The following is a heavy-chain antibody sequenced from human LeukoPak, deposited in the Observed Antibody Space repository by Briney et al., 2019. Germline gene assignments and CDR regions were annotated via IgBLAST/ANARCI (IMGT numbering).Heavy chain of an antibody. D-gene: IGHD3-10*01. CDR3: AKDGVYYYGSGSPPLLDY. J-gene: IGHJ4*02. CDR1: GFTVSSNH. V-gene: IGHV3-23*01. CDR2: ISGSGGST. Sequence: GGSLRLSCAASGFTVSSNHTSWVRQAPGKGLEWVSAISGSGGSTYYADSVKGRFTISRDNSKNTLYLQMNSLRAEDTAVYYCAKDGVYYYGSGSPPLLDYWGQGTLVTVSS.